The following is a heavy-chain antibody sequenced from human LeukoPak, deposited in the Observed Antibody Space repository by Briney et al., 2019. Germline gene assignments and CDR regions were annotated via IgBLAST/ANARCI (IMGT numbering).Heavy chain of an antibody. CDR1: GGSFSGYY. CDR2: INHSGST. CDR3: ARGRGLGIAAAGRLSYYYYGMDV. D-gene: IGHD6-13*01. J-gene: IGHJ6*02. V-gene: IGHV4-34*01. Sequence: PSETLSLTCAVYGGSFSGYYWSWIRQPPGKGLEWIGEINHSGSTNYNLSLKSRVTISVDTSKNQFSLKLSSVTAADTAVYYCARGRGLGIAAAGRLSYYYYGMDVWGQGTTVTVSS.